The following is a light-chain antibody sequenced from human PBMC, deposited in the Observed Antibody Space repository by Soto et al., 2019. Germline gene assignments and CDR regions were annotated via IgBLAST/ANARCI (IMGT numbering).Light chain of an antibody. Sequence: DIQMTQSPSSLSASVGDRVTITCRASQGISNYLAWYQQKPGKVPKLLIYAASTLQSWVPSRFSGSGSGTDFTLTISSLQPEDVATYYGQKYNSAPPEFTFGHGTRLEIK. J-gene: IGKJ5*01. CDR3: QKYNSAPPEFT. V-gene: IGKV1-27*01. CDR2: AAS. CDR1: QGISNY.